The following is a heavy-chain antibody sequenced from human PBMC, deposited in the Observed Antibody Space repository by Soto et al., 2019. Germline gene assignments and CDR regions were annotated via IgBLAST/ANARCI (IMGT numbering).Heavy chain of an antibody. CDR2: IKQDGSEN. Sequence: VGSLRLSCAASGFTFSSYWMSWVRQTPGKGLEWVANIKQDGSENSYVDSVKGRFTISRDNAENSLYLQMDSLRAEDTAVYYCARSPGSGWMYYFDWWGQGTLVTVSS. J-gene: IGHJ4*02. V-gene: IGHV3-7*01. CDR3: ARSPGSGWMYYFDW. CDR1: GFTFSSYW. D-gene: IGHD6-19*01.